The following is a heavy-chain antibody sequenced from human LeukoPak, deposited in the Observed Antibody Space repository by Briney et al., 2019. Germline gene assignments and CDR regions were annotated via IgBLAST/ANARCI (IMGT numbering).Heavy chain of an antibody. J-gene: IGHJ4*02. CDR3: AHRTVGNSFDY. V-gene: IGHV2-5*01. CDR1: GFSLSTSGVG. D-gene: IGHD1-26*01. CDR2: NHWNAAD. Sequence: ESGPTLVNPTHTLTLTCTFSGFSLSTSGVGVGWIRQPPGKALEWLAVNHWNAADHYSPSLNSRLTITEDTSKNQVVLTMTDMDPVDTATYYCAHRTVGNSFDYWGQGILVTVSS.